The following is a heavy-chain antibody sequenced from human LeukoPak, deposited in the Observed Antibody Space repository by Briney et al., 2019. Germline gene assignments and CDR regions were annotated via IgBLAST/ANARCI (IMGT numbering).Heavy chain of an antibody. CDR1: GFTFSNYD. Sequence: GGSLRLSCAASGFTFSNYDMHWVRQTTGKGLEWVSGIGTAGDTYYTGSVKGRFTISRENAKNSLYLQMNSLRAGDTAVYYCARGSGGQHEFDYWGQGTLLAVSS. CDR2: IGTAGDT. CDR3: ARGSGGQHEFDY. D-gene: IGHD1-26*01. J-gene: IGHJ4*02. V-gene: IGHV3-13*01.